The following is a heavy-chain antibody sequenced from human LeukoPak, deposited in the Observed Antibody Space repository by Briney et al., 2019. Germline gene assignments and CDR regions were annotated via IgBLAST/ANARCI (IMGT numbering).Heavy chain of an antibody. Sequence: SETLSLTCAVYGGSFSGYYWSWIRQPPGKGLEWIGEINHSGSTNYNPSPQSRVTISVDTSKDQFSLRLNSVTAADTAVYYCARHALYCTSGICYPLNWYFDLWGRGTLLTVSS. V-gene: IGHV4-34*01. CDR2: INHSGST. D-gene: IGHD2-8*01. CDR1: GGSFSGYY. CDR3: ARHALYCTSGICYPLNWYFDL. J-gene: IGHJ2*01.